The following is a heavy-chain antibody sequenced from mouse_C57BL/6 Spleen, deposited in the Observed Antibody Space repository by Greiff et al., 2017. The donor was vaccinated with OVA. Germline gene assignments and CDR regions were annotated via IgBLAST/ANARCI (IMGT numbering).Heavy chain of an antibody. CDR3: ARRGDAMDY. V-gene: IGHV5-9*01. J-gene: IGHJ4*01. Sequence: EVKLEESGGGLVKPGGSLKLSCAASGFTFSSYTMSWVRQTPEKRLEWVATISGGGGNTYYPDSVKGRFTISRDNAKNTLYLQMSRLRSEDTALYYCARRGDAMDYWGQGTSGTVSS. CDR1: GFTFSSYT. CDR2: ISGGGGNT.